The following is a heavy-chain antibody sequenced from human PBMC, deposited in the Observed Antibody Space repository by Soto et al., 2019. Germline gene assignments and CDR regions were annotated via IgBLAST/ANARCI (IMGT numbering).Heavy chain of an antibody. CDR3: VRDHDFAFDT. J-gene: IGHJ4*02. D-gene: IGHD2-21*02. CDR1: GFTFSDNP. Sequence: EAHLVESGGGLVQPGGSLRLSCAASGFTFSDNPMNWVRLAPGKGLEWVSHIRSDGTTIYYADSVKGRFTISRDNAKNSLSLHMNSLRDEDTAIYYCVRDHDFAFDTWGQGTLVTVSS. V-gene: IGHV3-48*02. CDR2: IRSDGTTI.